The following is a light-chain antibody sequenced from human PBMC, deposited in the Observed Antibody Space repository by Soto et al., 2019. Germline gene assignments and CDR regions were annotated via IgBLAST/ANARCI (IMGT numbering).Light chain of an antibody. CDR3: QQYDNPPYT. V-gene: IGKV1-33*01. Sequence: DIQMTQSPSSLSASVGDRVTITCQASQDISNYLNWYQQKPGKATKLLIYDASNLETVVPSRFSGSGSGTDFTFTISSLQPEDIATYYCQQYDNPPYTFGQGTKLEIK. J-gene: IGKJ2*01. CDR1: QDISNY. CDR2: DAS.